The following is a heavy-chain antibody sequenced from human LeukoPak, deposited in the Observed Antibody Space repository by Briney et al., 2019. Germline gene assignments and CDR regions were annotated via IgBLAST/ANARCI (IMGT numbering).Heavy chain of an antibody. Sequence: SETLSLTCTVYGGSMSSYYWSWIRQPAGKGLEWIGRIFSTGTTNYNPSLKGRVTMPVASSKKQFFLKLRSVTAADTAIYYCARETGAGRATENWGQGTLVTVSS. J-gene: IGHJ4*02. V-gene: IGHV4-4*07. CDR1: GGSMSSYY. D-gene: IGHD6-13*01. CDR3: ARETGAGRATEN. CDR2: IFSTGTT.